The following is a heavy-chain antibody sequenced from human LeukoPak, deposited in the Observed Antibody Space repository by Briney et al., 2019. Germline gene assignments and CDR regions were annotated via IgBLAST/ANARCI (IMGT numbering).Heavy chain of an antibody. V-gene: IGHV1-18*01. Sequence: GASVKVSCKASGYTFTSYGISWVRQAPGQGLEWMGWISAYNGNTNYAQKLQGRVTMTTDTSTSTAYMELSSLRSEDTAVYYCARDGPRRPRGYYDSSGYGLWGQGTLVTVSS. CDR2: ISAYNGNT. J-gene: IGHJ4*02. D-gene: IGHD3-22*01. CDR3: ARDGPRRPRGYYDSSGYGL. CDR1: GYTFTSYG.